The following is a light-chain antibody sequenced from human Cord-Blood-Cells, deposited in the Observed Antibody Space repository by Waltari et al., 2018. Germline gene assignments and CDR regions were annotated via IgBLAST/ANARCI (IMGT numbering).Light chain of an antibody. J-gene: IGKJ1*01. CDR3: QQSYSTPRT. CDR2: AAS. Sequence: DIQMTQSPSSLSASVGDRVTIPCRASQTISSYLNWYQQKPGKAPKLLIDAASSLLSGVPSRFSGSGSGTDFTLTISSLQPEDFATYYCQQSYSTPRTFGQGTKVEIK. V-gene: IGKV1-39*01. CDR1: QTISSY.